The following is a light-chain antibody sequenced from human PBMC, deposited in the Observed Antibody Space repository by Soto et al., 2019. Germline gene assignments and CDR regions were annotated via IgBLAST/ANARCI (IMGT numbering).Light chain of an antibody. V-gene: IGKV1-6*01. Sequence: AIQMTQSPSSLSASVGDRVTMTCRASQGIRNELGWYQQKPGKPPTLLLYGVSNLQGGVPSRFSGGGSGTEFTLTINSLQPEDFATYFCLQDHSYPYTFTQGTTLEIK. CDR3: LQDHSYPYT. CDR1: QGIRNE. J-gene: IGKJ2*01. CDR2: GVS.